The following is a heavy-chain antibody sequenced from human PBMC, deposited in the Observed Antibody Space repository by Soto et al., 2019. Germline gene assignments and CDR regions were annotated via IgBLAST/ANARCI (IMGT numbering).Heavy chain of an antibody. CDR1: GGSISSNY. Sequence: SETLSLTCTVSGGSISSNYWSWLRQPPGKGLEWIGYIYYSGSTNYNPSLKSRVSISVDTSKNQFSLNLTSVTAADTAVYYCARGGDLGTFLYFDYWGQGTLVTVSS. CDR2: IYYSGST. J-gene: IGHJ4*02. V-gene: IGHV4-59*01. CDR3: ARGGDLGTFLYFDY. D-gene: IGHD7-27*01.